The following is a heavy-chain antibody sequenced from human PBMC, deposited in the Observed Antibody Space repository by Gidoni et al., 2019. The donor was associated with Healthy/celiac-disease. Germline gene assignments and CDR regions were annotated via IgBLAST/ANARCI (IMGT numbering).Heavy chain of an antibody. CDR2: INHSGST. V-gene: IGHV4-34*01. CDR3: ARSPHLGYCTHGVCPNWFDP. J-gene: IGHJ5*02. Sequence: PGKGLEWFGEINHSGSTNYNPSLKSRVTISVDTSKNQFSLKLSSVTAADTAVYYCARSPHLGYCTHGVCPNWFDPWGQGTLVTVSS. D-gene: IGHD2-8*01.